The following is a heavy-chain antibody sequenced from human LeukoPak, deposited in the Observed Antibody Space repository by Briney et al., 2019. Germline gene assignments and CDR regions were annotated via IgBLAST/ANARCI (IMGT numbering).Heavy chain of an antibody. CDR1: GFTFSSYG. D-gene: IGHD1-26*01. J-gene: IGHJ3*02. V-gene: IGHV3-30*18. Sequence: PGRSLRHSSAASGFTFSSYGMHWGRQAPGKGLEWGAVISYDGSNKYCADAVKGRFTISRDNSKNTLYLQMNSLRAEDTAVYYCAKDQGSYYWGDAFNIWGQGTMVTVSS. CDR2: ISYDGSNK. CDR3: AKDQGSYYWGDAFNI.